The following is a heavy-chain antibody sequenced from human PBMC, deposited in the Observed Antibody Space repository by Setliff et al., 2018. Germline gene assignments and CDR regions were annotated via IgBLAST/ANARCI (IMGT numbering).Heavy chain of an antibody. CDR1: GGSISSYY. V-gene: IGHV4-4*07. J-gene: IGHJ6*03. CDR2: IYIRGRA. CDR3: AREQWLDPPGYYYMDV. Sequence: PSETLSLTCTVSGGSISSYYWSWIRQPAGKGLEWIGHIYIRGRANYNPSLQSRVTMSIDTSKNQFSLKLNSVTAADMAVYYCAREQWLDPPGYYYMDVWAKGTTVTVSS. D-gene: IGHD6-19*01.